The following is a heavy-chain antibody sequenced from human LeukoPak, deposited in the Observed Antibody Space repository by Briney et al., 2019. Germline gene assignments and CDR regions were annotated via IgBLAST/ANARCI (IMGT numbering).Heavy chain of an antibody. CDR2: IYSGGST. J-gene: IGHJ4*02. Sequence: GGSLRLSCAASGFTVSSNYMSWVRQAPGKGLEWVSVIYSGGSTYYADSVKGRFTISRDNSKNTLYLQMNSLRAEDTAVYYCARGSRGSGSYNFDYWGQGTLVTVSS. CDR1: GFTVSSNY. D-gene: IGHD3-10*01. V-gene: IGHV3-53*01. CDR3: ARGSRGSGSYNFDY.